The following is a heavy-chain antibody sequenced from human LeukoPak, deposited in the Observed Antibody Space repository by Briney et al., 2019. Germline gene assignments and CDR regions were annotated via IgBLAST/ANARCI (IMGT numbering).Heavy chain of an antibody. CDR2: INPNSGGT. J-gene: IGHJ4*02. CDR1: GYTFTGYY. Sequence: GASVRVSCKASGYTFTGYYMHWVRQAPGQGVEWMGWINPNSGGTNYAQKFQGRVTMTRDTSISTAYMELSRLRSDDTAVYYCARDVPDDFWSGYYSPNYFDYWGQGTLVTVSS. D-gene: IGHD3-3*01. V-gene: IGHV1-2*02. CDR3: ARDVPDDFWSGYYSPNYFDY.